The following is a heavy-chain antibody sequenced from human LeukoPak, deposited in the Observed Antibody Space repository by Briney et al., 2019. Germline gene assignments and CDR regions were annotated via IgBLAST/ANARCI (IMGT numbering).Heavy chain of an antibody. CDR2: IYYSGST. J-gene: IGHJ4*02. D-gene: IGHD3-3*01. V-gene: IGHV4-39*01. Sequence: PSETLSLTCTVSGGSISSSSYYWGWIRQPPGEGLEWIGRIYYSGSTYYNPSRKSRVTISVDTSKNQFSLKLSSVTAADTAVYYCARSTYYDFWSGYFDYWGQGTLVTVSS. CDR3: ARSTYYDFWSGYFDY. CDR1: GGSISSSSYY.